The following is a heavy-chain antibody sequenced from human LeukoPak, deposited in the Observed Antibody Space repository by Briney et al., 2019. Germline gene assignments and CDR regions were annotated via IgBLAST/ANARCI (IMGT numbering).Heavy chain of an antibody. J-gene: IGHJ4*02. Sequence: GGSLRLSCAASGFTFSSYGMHWVRQAPGKGLEWLAFIQYDGSNKYYADSVKGRFTISRDNSKNTLFLQMNSLRAEDTAVYYCAKDKSMARELDYWGQGNLVTVSS. D-gene: IGHD3-10*01. CDR3: AKDKSMARELDY. V-gene: IGHV3-30*02. CDR1: GFTFSSYG. CDR2: IQYDGSNK.